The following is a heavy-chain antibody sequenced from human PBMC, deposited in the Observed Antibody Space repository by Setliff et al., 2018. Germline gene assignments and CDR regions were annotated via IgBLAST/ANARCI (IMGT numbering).Heavy chain of an antibody. V-gene: IGHV1-18*01. D-gene: IGHD3-9*01. CDR2: ISAYSGNA. Sequence: ASVKVSCKASGYSFSDSAVNWVRQAPGQGLEWVGWISAYSGNAYYTQKLQDRVTLTTDTSTTTAYLELRSLRPDDTAVYYCARGQTLRHFDWPTAFDYWGLGTLVTVSS. J-gene: IGHJ4*02. CDR3: ARGQTLRHFDWPTAFDY. CDR1: GYSFSDSA.